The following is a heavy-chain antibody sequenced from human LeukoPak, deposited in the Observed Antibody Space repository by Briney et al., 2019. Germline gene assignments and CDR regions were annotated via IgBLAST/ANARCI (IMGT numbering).Heavy chain of an antibody. Sequence: GGSLRLSCAASGFTVSSNFMSWVRQAPGQGLKWVSVIYSGGSTYYADSVKGRFTISRDNSKNTLYLQMNSLRAEDTAVYYCATTYHYGALDYWGQGTLVTVSS. CDR1: GFTVSSNF. V-gene: IGHV3-53*01. J-gene: IGHJ4*02. CDR3: ATTYHYGALDY. CDR2: IYSGGST. D-gene: IGHD4-17*01.